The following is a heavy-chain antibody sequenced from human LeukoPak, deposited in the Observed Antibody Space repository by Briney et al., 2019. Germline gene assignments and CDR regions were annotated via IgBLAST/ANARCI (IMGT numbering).Heavy chain of an antibody. CDR2: VNTNTGNP. Sequence: GASVKVSCKASGYTFTGYYMHWVRQAPGQGLEWMGWVNTNTGNPTYAQGFTGRFVFSLDTSVSTAYLQISSLKAEDTAVYYCAREPRDAFDIWGQGTMVTVSS. J-gene: IGHJ3*02. V-gene: IGHV7-4-1*02. CDR1: GYTFTGYY. CDR3: AREPRDAFDI.